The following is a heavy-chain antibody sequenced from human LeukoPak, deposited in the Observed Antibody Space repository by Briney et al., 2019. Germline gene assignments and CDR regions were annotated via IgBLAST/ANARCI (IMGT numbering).Heavy chain of an antibody. J-gene: IGHJ4*02. CDR2: ISSSSSYT. CDR3: ARKVQQWLGADY. CDR1: GFTFSDYY. Sequence: GGSLRLSCAASGFTFSDYYMSWIRQAPGKGLEWVSYISSSSSYTNYADSVKGRFTISRDNAKNSLYLQMNSLRAEDTAVYYCARKVQQWLGADYWGQGTLVTVSS. V-gene: IGHV3-11*06. D-gene: IGHD6-19*01.